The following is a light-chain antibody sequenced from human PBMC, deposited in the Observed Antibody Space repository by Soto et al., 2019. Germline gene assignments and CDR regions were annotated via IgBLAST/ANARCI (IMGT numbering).Light chain of an antibody. J-gene: IGKJ1*01. V-gene: IGKV3-20*01. CDR1: QSVSSNY. Sequence: EIVLTQSPGTLSLSPGERATFSCRASQSVSSNYLAWYQQKPGQAPRLLIYGAFKRATGIPDRFSGSGSGTDFTLTISRMEPEDFAVYRCQQYGSSPRTVGQGTKVDSK. CDR2: GAF. CDR3: QQYGSSPRT.